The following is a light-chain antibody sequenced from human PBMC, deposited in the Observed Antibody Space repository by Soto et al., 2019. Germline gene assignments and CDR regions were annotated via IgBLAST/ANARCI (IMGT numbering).Light chain of an antibody. CDR2: DAS. CDR3: HSRA. V-gene: IGKV1-5*01. J-gene: IGKJ5*01. CDR1: QSISSW. Sequence: DIQMTQSPSTLSASVGDRVTITCRASQSISSWLAWYQQKPGKAPKLLIYDASTLESGVPSRFSGSGSETEITLTISRLQPDDFATYFCHSRAFGQGTRLEIK.